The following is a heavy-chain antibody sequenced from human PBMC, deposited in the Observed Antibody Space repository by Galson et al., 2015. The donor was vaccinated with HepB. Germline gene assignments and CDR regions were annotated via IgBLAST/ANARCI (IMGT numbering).Heavy chain of an antibody. V-gene: IGHV1-24*01. Sequence: SVKVSCKVSGYTLTELSMHWVRQAPGKGLEWMGGFDPEDGETIYAQKFQGRVTMTEDTSTDTAYMELSSLRSEDTAVYYCATESLIAVAGTKGNNWFDPWGQGTLVTVSS. J-gene: IGHJ5*02. CDR2: FDPEDGET. CDR3: ATESLIAVAGTKGNNWFDP. CDR1: GYTLTELS. D-gene: IGHD6-19*01.